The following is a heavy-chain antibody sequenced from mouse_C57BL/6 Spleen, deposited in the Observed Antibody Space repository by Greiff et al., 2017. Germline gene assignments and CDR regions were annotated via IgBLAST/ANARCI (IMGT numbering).Heavy chain of an antibody. CDR3: ARRGGSSPLYYAMDY. CDR1: GYTFTSYW. D-gene: IGHD1-1*01. V-gene: IGHV1-64*01. Sequence: VQLQQPGAELVKPGASVKLSCKASGYTFTSYWMHWVKQRPGQGLEWIGMIHPNSGSTNYNEKFKSKATLTVDKSSSTAYMQLSSLTSEDSAVYYCARRGGSSPLYYAMDYWGQGTSVTVSS. J-gene: IGHJ4*01. CDR2: IHPNSGST.